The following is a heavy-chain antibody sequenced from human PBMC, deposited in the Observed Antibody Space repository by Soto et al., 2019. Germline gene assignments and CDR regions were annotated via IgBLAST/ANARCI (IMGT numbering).Heavy chain of an antibody. Sequence: GGSLRLSCAASGFTFSDHYMDWVRQAPGKGLEWVGRTRNKTKSYTTEYAASVKGRFTISRDDSKNSLYLQMNSLKSEDTAVYYCARVKVEVVATTRFSGLDVWSQGTTVTVSS. CDR3: ARVKVEVVATTRFSGLDV. V-gene: IGHV3-72*01. D-gene: IGHD5-12*01. CDR2: TRNKTKSYTT. CDR1: GFTFSDHY. J-gene: IGHJ6*02.